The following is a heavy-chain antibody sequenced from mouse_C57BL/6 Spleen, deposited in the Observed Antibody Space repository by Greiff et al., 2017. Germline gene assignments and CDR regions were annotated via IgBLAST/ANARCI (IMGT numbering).Heavy chain of an antibody. J-gene: IGHJ2*01. D-gene: IGHD1-1*01. CDR2: INPSTGGT. Sequence: EVQLQQSGPELVKPGASVKISCKASGYSFTGYYMNWVKQSPEKSLEWIGEINPSTGGTTYNQKFKAKATLTVDKSSSTAYMQLKSLTSEDSAVYYCARRFPLITTVVGDYWGQGTTLTVSS. V-gene: IGHV1-42*01. CDR1: GYSFTGYY. CDR3: ARRFPLITTVVGDY.